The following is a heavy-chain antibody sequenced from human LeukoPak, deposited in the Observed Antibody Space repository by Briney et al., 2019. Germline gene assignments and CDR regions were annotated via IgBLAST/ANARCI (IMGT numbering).Heavy chain of an antibody. V-gene: IGHV4-30-2*01. CDR2: IYHSGST. CDR1: GGSISSGGYY. CDR3: ARDRGGGSYLAV. D-gene: IGHD1-26*01. J-gene: IGHJ4*02. Sequence: SQTLSLTCTVSGGSISSGGYYWSWIRQPPGKGLEWIGYIYHSGSTYYNPSLKSRVTISVDRSKNQFSLKLSSVTAADTAVYYCARDRGGGSYLAVWGQGTLVTVSS.